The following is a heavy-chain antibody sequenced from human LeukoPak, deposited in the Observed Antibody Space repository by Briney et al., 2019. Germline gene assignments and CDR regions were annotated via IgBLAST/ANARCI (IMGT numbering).Heavy chain of an antibody. Sequence: GGSLRLSCAASGFTFSSYSMNWVRQAPGKGLEWVSSISSSSSYIYYADSVKGRFTISRDNAKNSLYLQMNSLRAEDTAVYYCARESAVGWFDPWGQGTLVTVSS. D-gene: IGHD4-23*01. CDR3: ARESAVGWFDP. V-gene: IGHV3-21*01. J-gene: IGHJ5*02. CDR2: ISSSSSYI. CDR1: GFTFSSYS.